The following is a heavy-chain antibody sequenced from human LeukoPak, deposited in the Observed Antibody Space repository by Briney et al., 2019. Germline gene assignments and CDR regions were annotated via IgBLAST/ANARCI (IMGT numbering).Heavy chain of an antibody. CDR3: TRVSAPYYYYGMDV. V-gene: IGHV3-49*04. CDR1: GFTFGDYA. Sequence: GGSLRLSCTASGFTFGDYAMSWVRQAPGKGLEWVGFIRSKAYGGTTEYAASVKGRFTISRDDSKSIAYLQMNSLKTEDTAVYYCTRVSAPYYYYGMDVWDKGTTVTVSS. J-gene: IGHJ6*04. CDR2: IRSKAYGGTT.